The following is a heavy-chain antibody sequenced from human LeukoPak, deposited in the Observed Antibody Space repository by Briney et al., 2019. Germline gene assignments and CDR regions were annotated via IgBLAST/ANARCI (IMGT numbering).Heavy chain of an antibody. D-gene: IGHD3-10*01. V-gene: IGHV4-59*01. CDR3: ARGIGYYFDY. J-gene: IGHJ4*02. CDR2: IYYSGST. CDR1: GGFLSTYY. Sequence: SETLSLTCTVSGGFLSTYYWSWIRQPPGKGLEWIGYIYYSGSTNYNPSLKSRVTISVDTSKNQFSLKLSSVTAADTAVYYCARGIGYYFDYWGQGTLVTVSS.